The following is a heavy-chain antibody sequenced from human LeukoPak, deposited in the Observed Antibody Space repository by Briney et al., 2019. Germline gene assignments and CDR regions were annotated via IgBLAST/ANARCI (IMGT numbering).Heavy chain of an antibody. V-gene: IGHV4-34*01. J-gene: IGHJ5*02. D-gene: IGHD1-26*01. Sequence: SETLSLTCAVYGGSFSGYYWSWIRQPPGKGLEWIGEINHSGSTNYNPSLKSRVTISVDTSKNQFSLKLSSVTAADTAVYYCARKSGSRLFDPRGQGTLVTVSS. CDR3: ARKSGSRLFDP. CDR1: GGSFSGYY. CDR2: INHSGST.